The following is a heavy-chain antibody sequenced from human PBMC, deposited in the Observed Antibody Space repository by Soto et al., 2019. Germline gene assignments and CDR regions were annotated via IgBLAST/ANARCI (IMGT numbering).Heavy chain of an antibody. D-gene: IGHD6-19*01. Sequence: QVQLVQSGAEVKKPGASVKVSCKTSGYTFTGYYIHWIRQAPGQGLEWMGWINPNSGDTNYSQDFQGRVTMTSDTSFTTAYVEQTRLRSDDTAVYYCARREQWLENFDYWGQGTLVTVSS. CDR1: GYTFTGYY. CDR2: INPNSGDT. CDR3: ARREQWLENFDY. J-gene: IGHJ4*02. V-gene: IGHV1-2*02.